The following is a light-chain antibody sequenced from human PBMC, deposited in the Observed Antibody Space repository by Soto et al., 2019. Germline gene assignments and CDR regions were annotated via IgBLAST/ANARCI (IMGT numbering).Light chain of an antibody. V-gene: IGKV3-11*01. Sequence: EIVLTQSPGTLSLSPGERAKLSCRASPSVSSRSLAWYQQKPGQAHRLLISDASNRATGIPARFSGSGSGTDFTPTISSLEPEDFAVYYCHQRQYWPTITFGQGTRLEIK. J-gene: IGKJ5*01. CDR3: HQRQYWPTIT. CDR2: DAS. CDR1: PSVSSRS.